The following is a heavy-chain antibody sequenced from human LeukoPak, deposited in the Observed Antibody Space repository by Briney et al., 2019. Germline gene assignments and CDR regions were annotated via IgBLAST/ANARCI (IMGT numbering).Heavy chain of an antibody. CDR2: INPNSGGT. J-gene: IGHJ3*02. CDR1: GYTFTGYY. D-gene: IGHD1-26*01. Sequence: ASVKVSCKASGYTFTGYYMHWVRQAPGQGLEWMGWINPNSGGTNYAQKFQGRVTLTRDTSISTAYMELSRLRSDDTAVYYCARDPFFGSYLPNAFDIWGQGTMVTVSS. CDR3: ARDPFFGSYLPNAFDI. V-gene: IGHV1-2*02.